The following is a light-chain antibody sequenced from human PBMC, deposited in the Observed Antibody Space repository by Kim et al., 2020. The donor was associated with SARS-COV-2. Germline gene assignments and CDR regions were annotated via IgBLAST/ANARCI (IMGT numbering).Light chain of an antibody. CDR3: GSYTGTRML. CDR1: SGDTVAYAY. J-gene: IGLJ3*02. Sequence: PGQSITISCTATSGDTVAYAYISWYQHHPDKAPNLMIYDVSERPSGVSNRFSGSKSGNTASLTISGLLAEDEADYYCGSYTGTRMLFGGGTQLTVL. V-gene: IGLV2-14*01. CDR2: DVS.